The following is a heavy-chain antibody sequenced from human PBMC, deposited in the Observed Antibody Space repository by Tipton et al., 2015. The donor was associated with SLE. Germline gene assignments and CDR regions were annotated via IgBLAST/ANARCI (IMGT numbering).Heavy chain of an antibody. CDR2: IYYSGST. D-gene: IGHD6-6*01. J-gene: IGHJ4*01. CDR3: ARVASSLDY. V-gene: IGHV4-39*07. Sequence: TLSLTCTVSDDALSSSSYYWGCVRQPPGKGLEWIGTIYYSGSTYSNPSLKSRVTMSVDTSKNQFSLKLNSVTAADTALYYCARVASSLDYWGLGALVTVS. CDR1: DDALSSSSYY.